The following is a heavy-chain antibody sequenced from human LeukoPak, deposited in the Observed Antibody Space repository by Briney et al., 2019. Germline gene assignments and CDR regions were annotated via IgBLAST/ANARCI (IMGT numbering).Heavy chain of an antibody. CDR3: ARSTTMVTSNYFDY. V-gene: IGHV4-30-2*01. D-gene: IGHD4-23*01. CDR2: IYHSGST. CDR1: GGSISSGGYS. Sequence: KSSETLSLTCAVSGGSISSGGYSWSWIRQPPGKGLEWIGYIYHSGSTYYNPSLKSRVTISVDRSKNQFSLKLSSVTAADTAVYYCARSTTMVTSNYFDYWGQGTLVTVSS. J-gene: IGHJ4*02.